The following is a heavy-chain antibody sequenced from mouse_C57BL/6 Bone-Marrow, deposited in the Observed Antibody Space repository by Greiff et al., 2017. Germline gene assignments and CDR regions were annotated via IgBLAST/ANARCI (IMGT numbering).Heavy chain of an antibody. CDR1: GFNIKDDY. Sequence: VHVKQSGAELVRPGASVKLSCTASGFNIKDDYMHWVKQRPEQGLEWIGWIDPENGDTEYASKFQGKATITADTSSNTAYLQLSSLTSEDTAVYYCKPDYYGSSRYAMDYWGQGTSVTVSS. D-gene: IGHD1-1*01. CDR2: IDPENGDT. V-gene: IGHV14-4*01. J-gene: IGHJ4*01. CDR3: KPDYYGSSRYAMDY.